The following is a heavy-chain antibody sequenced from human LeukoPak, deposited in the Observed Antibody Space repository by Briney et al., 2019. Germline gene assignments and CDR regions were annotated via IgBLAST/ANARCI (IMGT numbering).Heavy chain of an antibody. J-gene: IGHJ4*02. V-gene: IGHV3-48*03. CDR3: SSSTAIGY. CDR1: GFTYSDYE. Sequence: AGGSLSLLCAASGFTYSDYEMHGVRQAPGKGLEWVSYISSSGRTIYYADSVKGRFTISRDNAKNSLYLQMSSLRTEDTAVYYCSSSTAIGYWGQGTLVTVSS. CDR2: ISSSGRTI.